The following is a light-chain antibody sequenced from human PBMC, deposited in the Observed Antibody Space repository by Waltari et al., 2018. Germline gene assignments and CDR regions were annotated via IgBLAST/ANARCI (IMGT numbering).Light chain of an antibody. V-gene: IGKV1-17*01. J-gene: IGKJ2*01. CDR2: GAP. CDR3: LQYNSYPYT. CDR1: RGIRND. Sequence: DIHMTQSPSSLSASIGDRVTMTCRASRGIRNDVGWYQQKPGKAPKRLIFGAPTLESGVPSRFTGRGTGTEFTLTISRLQPGDFASYFCLQYNSYPYTFGRGTKLEIK.